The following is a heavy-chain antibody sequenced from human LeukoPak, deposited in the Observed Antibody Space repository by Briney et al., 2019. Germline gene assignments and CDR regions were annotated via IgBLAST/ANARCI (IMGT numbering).Heavy chain of an antibody. Sequence: GGSLRLSCAASGFTFSSYVMNWVRQAPGKGLEWVAVISYDGSNKYYADSVKGRFTISRDNAKNSLYLQMNSLRAEDTAVYYCARATGWYHSSSWSYWGQGTLVTVSP. CDR2: ISYDGSNK. J-gene: IGHJ4*02. V-gene: IGHV3-30*04. D-gene: IGHD6-13*01. CDR1: GFTFSSYV. CDR3: ARATGWYHSSSWSY.